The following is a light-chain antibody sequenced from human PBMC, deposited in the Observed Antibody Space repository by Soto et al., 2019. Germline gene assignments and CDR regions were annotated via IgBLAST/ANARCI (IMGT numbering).Light chain of an antibody. CDR3: QQSYSTPVT. CDR1: QSINRY. V-gene: IGKV1-39*01. J-gene: IGKJ3*01. CDR2: AAS. Sequence: DIQMTQSPSSLSASVGDRVTITCRASQSINRYLNWYQQKPGKAPKLLIYAASDLQSGVPLRFSASGSGTDFTLTISSLQPEDFATFYCQQSYSTPVTFGPGTKVDIK.